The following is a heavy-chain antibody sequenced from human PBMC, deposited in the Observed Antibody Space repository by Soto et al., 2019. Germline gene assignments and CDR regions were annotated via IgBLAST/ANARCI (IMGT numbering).Heavy chain of an antibody. CDR2: IYYSGST. J-gene: IGHJ4*02. D-gene: IGHD6-13*01. V-gene: IGHV4-31*03. CDR3: ARVDSLVLFSADY. CDR1: GGSISSGGYY. Sequence: SETLSLTCTVSGGSISSGGYYWSWIRQHPGKGLEWIGYIYYSGSTYYNPSLKSRVTISVDTSKNQFSLKLSSVTAADTAVYYCARVDSLVLFSADYWGQGTLVTVSS.